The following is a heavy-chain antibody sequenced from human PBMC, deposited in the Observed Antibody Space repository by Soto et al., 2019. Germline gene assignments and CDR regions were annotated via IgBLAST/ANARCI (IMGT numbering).Heavy chain of an antibody. CDR2: ISYDGSNK. D-gene: IGHD2-2*01. CDR3: AKDSWEKYCSSTSCLYYYYYGMDV. CDR1: GFTFSSYG. V-gene: IGHV3-30*18. J-gene: IGHJ6*02. Sequence: LRLSCAASGFTFSSYGMHWVRQAPGKGLEWVAVISYDGSNKYYADSVKGRFTISRDNSKNTLYLQMNSLRAEDTAVYYCAKDSWEKYCSSTSCLYYYYYGMDVWGQGTTVTVSS.